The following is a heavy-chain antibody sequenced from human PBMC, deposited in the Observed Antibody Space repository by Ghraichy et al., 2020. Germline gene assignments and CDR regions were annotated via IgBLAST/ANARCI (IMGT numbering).Heavy chain of an antibody. CDR1: GGSISSYH. D-gene: IGHD3-16*01. CDR2: LYYSGST. V-gene: IGHV4-59*01. CDR3: ARAHPGGPRTYGMDV. J-gene: IGHJ6*02. Sequence: SETLSLTCTVSGGSISSYHWSWIRQPPGKGLEWIGYLYYSGSTNYNPSLKSRVTISVDTSKNQFSLKLSSVTAADTAVYYCARAHPGGPRTYGMDVWGQGTTVTVSS.